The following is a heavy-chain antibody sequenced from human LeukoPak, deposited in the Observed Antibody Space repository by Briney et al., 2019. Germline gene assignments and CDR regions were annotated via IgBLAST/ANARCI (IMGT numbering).Heavy chain of an antibody. CDR1: GFTFSSYS. V-gene: IGHV3-48*01. CDR2: ISSSSSTI. Sequence: GGSLRLSCAASGFTFSSYSMNWGRQAQAKGLEWVSYISSSSSTIYYADSVKGRFTISRDNAKNSLYLQMNSLSAEDTAFYYCAKEELRRITMWGYMDVWGKAATVSNSS. D-gene: IGHD3-10*02. CDR3: AKEELRRITMWGYMDV. J-gene: IGHJ6*03.